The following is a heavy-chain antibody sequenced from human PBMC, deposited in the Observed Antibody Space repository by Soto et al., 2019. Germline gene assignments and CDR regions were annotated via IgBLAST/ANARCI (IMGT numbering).Heavy chain of an antibody. D-gene: IGHD6-13*01. CDR3: AWGAAADLDY. Sequence: QVQLVQSGAELKKPGSSVKVSCKASGGTFSSYTISWVRQAPGQGLEWMGRIIPILGIANYAQEFQGRVTITADTSTNTAYMQLSSLRSEDTAVYYCAWGAAADLDYWGQGTLVTVSS. V-gene: IGHV1-69*02. J-gene: IGHJ4*02. CDR1: GGTFSSYT. CDR2: IIPILGIA.